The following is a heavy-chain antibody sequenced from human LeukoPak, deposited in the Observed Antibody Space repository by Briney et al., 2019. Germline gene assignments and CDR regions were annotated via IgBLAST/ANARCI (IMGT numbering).Heavy chain of an antibody. CDR1: GGSISSHY. CDR2: IYYSGST. V-gene: IGHV4-59*11. Sequence: SETLSLTCTVSGGSISSHYWSWIRQPPGKGLEWIGYIYYSGSTNYSPSLKSRVTISVDTSKNQFSLKLSSVTAADTAVYYCARGDYYFDYWGQGTLVTVSS. J-gene: IGHJ4*02. CDR3: ARGDYYFDY.